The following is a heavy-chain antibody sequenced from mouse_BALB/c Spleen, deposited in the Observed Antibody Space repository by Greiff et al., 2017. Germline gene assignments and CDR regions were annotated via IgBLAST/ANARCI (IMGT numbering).Heavy chain of an antibody. CDR3: AREGYGNYFDY. Sequence: QVQLQQSGAELAKPGASVKMSCKASGYTFTSYWMHWVKQRPGQGLEWIGYINPSTGYTEYNQKFKDKATLTADKSPSTAYMQLSSLTSEDSAVYYCAREGYGNYFDYWGQGTTLTVSS. D-gene: IGHD2-1*01. CDR2: INPSTGYT. J-gene: IGHJ2*01. CDR1: GYTFTSYW. V-gene: IGHV1-7*01.